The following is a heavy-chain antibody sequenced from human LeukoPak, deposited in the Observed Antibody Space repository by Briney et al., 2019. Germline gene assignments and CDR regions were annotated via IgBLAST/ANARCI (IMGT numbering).Heavy chain of an antibody. Sequence: SVKVSCKASGGTFSSCAISWVRQAPGQGLEWMGGIIPIFGTANYAQKFQGRVTITADKSTSTAYMELSSLRSEDTAVYYCARGLTVKRSGDPNWFDPWGQGTLVTVSS. J-gene: IGHJ5*02. CDR3: ARGLTVKRSGDPNWFDP. V-gene: IGHV1-69*06. CDR2: IIPIFGTA. CDR1: GGTFSSCA. D-gene: IGHD3-16*01.